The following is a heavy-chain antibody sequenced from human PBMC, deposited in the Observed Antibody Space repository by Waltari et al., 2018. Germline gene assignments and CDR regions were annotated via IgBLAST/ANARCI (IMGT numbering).Heavy chain of an antibody. Sequence: EVQLLESGGGLVQPGGSLRLSCAASGFAFSTYAMTWVRQAPGKGLEWVSLIYGGGSPTHYADSVKGRFTISRDDSKNTLFLEMNSLRVEDTAVYYCAKDLRDYSNDYWGQGTLVTVSS. D-gene: IGHD4-4*01. J-gene: IGHJ4*02. CDR1: GFAFSTYA. CDR2: IYGGGSPT. V-gene: IGHV3-23*03. CDR3: AKDLRDYSNDY.